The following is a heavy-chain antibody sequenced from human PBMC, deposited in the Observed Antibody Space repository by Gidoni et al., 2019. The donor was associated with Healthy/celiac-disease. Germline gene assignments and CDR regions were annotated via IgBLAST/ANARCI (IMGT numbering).Heavy chain of an antibody. D-gene: IGHD3-3*01. J-gene: IGHJ4*02. CDR3: AVLRITIFGVVFLVGSG. V-gene: IGHV3-49*03. Sequence: EVQLVESGGGLVQPGRSLRLSCTASGFTFGDSAMSWFRQAPGKGLEWVGFIRSKADGGTTEYAASVKGRFTISRDDSKSIAYLQMNSLKTEDTAVYYCAVLRITIFGVVFLVGSGWGQGTLVTVSS. CDR2: IRSKADGGTT. CDR1: GFTFGDSA.